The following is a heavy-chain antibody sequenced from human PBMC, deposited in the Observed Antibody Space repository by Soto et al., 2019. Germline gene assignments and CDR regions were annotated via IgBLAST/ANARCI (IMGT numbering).Heavy chain of an antibody. D-gene: IGHD3-3*01. CDR3: ARGQRFSDWFDP. CDR2: IYSSGST. CDR1: GGTMNSYY. J-gene: IGHJ5*02. Sequence: QVHLQESGPGLVKPSETLSLNCTVSGGTMNSYYWTWIRQPAGKGLEWIGRIYSSGSTKYNPSLQSRVTMSLDTSKNQFSLRLTSVTAADTAVYYCARGQRFSDWFDPWGQGTSVTVSS. V-gene: IGHV4-4*07.